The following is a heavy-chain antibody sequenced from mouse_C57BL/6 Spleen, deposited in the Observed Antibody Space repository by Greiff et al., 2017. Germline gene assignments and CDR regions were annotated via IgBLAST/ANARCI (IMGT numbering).Heavy chain of an antibody. Sequence: QVQLQQSGAELMKPGASVKLSCKATGYTFTGYWIEWVKQRPGHGLEWIGEILPGSGSTNYTEKFKGKATFTADTSSNTAYMQLSSLTTEDSAIYYCARGGGYPYYYAMDYWGQGTSVTVSS. CDR3: ARGGGYPYYYAMDY. D-gene: IGHD2-2*01. CDR2: ILPGSGST. J-gene: IGHJ4*01. CDR1: GYTFTGYW. V-gene: IGHV1-9*01.